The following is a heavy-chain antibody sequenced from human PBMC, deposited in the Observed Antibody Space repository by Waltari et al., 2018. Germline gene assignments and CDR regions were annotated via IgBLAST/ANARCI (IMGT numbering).Heavy chain of an antibody. CDR2: IYYSGST. J-gene: IGHJ4*02. Sequence: QLQLQESDPGLVKPSETLSLTCTVSGGSISSSSYYWGWIRQPPGKGLERIGSIYYSGSTYYNPSLKSRVTISVDTSKNQFSLKLSSVTAADTAVYYCARGSSSWPFDYWGQGTLVTVSS. D-gene: IGHD6-13*01. V-gene: IGHV4-39*07. CDR3: ARGSSSWPFDY. CDR1: GGSISSSSYY.